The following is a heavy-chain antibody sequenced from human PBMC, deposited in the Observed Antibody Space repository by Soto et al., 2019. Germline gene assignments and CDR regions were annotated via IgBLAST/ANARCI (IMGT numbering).Heavy chain of an antibody. CDR3: ASSIAARPNYYGMDV. D-gene: IGHD6-6*01. CDR1: GYSFTSYW. J-gene: IGHJ6*02. Sequence: PGEALKISCNGSGYSFTSYWIGWVRQMPGKGLEWMGLIYPGDSDTRYSPSFQGQVTISADKSISTAYLQWSSLKASDTAMYYCASSIAARPNYYGMDVWGQGTTVTVSS. CDR2: IYPGDSDT. V-gene: IGHV5-51*01.